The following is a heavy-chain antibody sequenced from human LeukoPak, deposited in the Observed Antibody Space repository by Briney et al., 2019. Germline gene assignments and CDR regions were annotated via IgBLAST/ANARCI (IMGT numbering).Heavy chain of an antibody. D-gene: IGHD6-13*01. J-gene: IGHJ5*02. V-gene: IGHV4-59*01. CDR3: ARGMAAAGDPDWFDP. CDR1: GGSISGFY. Sequence: PSETLSLTCTVSGGSISGFYWSWIRQPPGKGVEWRGYIHDSGNTNYNPSLKRRVTISVETSKNQFSLNLNSVAAADPAVYYCARGMAAAGDPDWFDPWGQGALVTVSS. CDR2: IHDSGNT.